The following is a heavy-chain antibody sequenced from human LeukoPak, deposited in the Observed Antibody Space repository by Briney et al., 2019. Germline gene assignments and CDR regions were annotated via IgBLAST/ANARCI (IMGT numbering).Heavy chain of an antibody. D-gene: IGHD6-6*01. Sequence: SETLSLTCTVSGGSISSYYWSWIRQPPGKGLEWIGYIYYSGSTNYNPSLKSRVTISVDTSKNQFSLKLSSVTAADTAVYYCARDLVFGSGSSAYYYHMDVWGKGTTVTVSS. J-gene: IGHJ6*03. CDR1: GGSISSYY. CDR2: IYYSGST. CDR3: ARDLVFGSGSSAYYYHMDV. V-gene: IGHV4-59*01.